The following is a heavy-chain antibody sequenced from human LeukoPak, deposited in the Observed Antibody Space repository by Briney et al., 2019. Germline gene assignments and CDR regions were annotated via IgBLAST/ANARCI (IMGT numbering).Heavy chain of an antibody. CDR3: ARDFCSGGSCYPDAFDI. CDR1: GFTFSSYG. J-gene: IGHJ3*02. CDR2: IWYDGTNT. D-gene: IGHD2-15*01. V-gene: IGHV3-33*01. Sequence: GGSLRLSCAASGFTFSSYGMHWVRQAPGKGLEPVAVIWYDGTNTYYADSVKGRFTISRDNSKNTLYLQMNSLRAEDTAVYYCARDFCSGGSCYPDAFDIWGQGTMVTVSS.